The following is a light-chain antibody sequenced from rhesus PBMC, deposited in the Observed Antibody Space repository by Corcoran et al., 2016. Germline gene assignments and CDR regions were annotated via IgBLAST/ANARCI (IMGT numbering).Light chain of an antibody. CDR2: KAS. V-gene: IGKV1-22*01. CDR3: QQYSSRIT. Sequence: DIQMTQSPSSLSASVGDTVTITCRANQSINSWLAWYQQTPGKAPNFLIYKASSLQTGIPSRFSGSGSGTEFPLTISSLQSEYFATYYCQQYSSRITFGGGTKVELK. J-gene: IGKJ4*01. CDR1: QSINSW.